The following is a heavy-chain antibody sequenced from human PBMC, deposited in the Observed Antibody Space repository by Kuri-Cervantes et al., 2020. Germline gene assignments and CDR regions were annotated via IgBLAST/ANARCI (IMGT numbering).Heavy chain of an antibody. J-gene: IGHJ4*02. CDR3: ARDSWHYGTTGYYGFDF. CDR1: GFTFSSYS. D-gene: IGHD3-22*01. Sequence: GGSLRLSCAASGFTFSSYSMNWVRQAPGKGLEWVSSISSSSSYIYYADSVKGRFTMSRDNAKNSLFLQMNTLRAEDTAVYYCARDSWHYGTTGYYGFDFWGQGTLVTVSS. CDR2: ISSSSSYI. V-gene: IGHV3-21*03.